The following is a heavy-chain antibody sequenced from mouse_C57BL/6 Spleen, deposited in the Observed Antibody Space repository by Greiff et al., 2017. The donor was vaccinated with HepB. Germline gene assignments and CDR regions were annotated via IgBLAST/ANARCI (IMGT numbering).Heavy chain of an antibody. CDR3: ARAKGNWAFDY. CDR1: GYTFTSYW. V-gene: IGHV1-64*01. CDR2: IHPNSGST. J-gene: IGHJ2*01. Sequence: QVQLQQPGAELVKPGASVKLSCKASGYTFTSYWMHWVKQRPGQGLEWIGMIHPNSGSTNYNEKFKSKATLTVDKSSRPAYMQLSSLTSEVSAVYYCARAKGNWAFDYWGQGTTLTVSS. D-gene: IGHD4-1*01.